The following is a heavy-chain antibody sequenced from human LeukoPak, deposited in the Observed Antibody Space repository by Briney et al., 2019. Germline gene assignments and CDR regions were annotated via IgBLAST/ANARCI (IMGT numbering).Heavy chain of an antibody. CDR2: ISGNGGRT. Sequence: GRSLRLSCAPSVFTFSSYAMGWVDQAPGKGLEWVSGISGNGGRTGNADSAKGRFTISRDNAKHCLYLQMNSLRAEDSALYYCARGYDFWSGSHDAFDIWGQGTMVTVSS. CDR3: ARGYDFWSGSHDAFDI. D-gene: IGHD3-3*01. V-gene: IGHV3-20*04. CDR1: VFTFSSYA. J-gene: IGHJ3*02.